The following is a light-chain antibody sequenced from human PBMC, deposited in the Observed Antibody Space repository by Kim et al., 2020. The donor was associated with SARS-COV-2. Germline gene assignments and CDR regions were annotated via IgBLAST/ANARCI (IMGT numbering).Light chain of an antibody. V-gene: IGKV3D-15*01. CDR2: GAS. CDR1: QSVSSN. J-gene: IGKJ2*01. Sequence: EIVMTQSPATLSVSPGERATLSCRASQSVSSNLAWYQQKPGQAPRLLIYGASTRATGIPARFSGSGSGTEFTLTISSLQSEDFAVYYCQQYNNWPPYTGGQGTKLES. CDR3: QQYNNWPPYT.